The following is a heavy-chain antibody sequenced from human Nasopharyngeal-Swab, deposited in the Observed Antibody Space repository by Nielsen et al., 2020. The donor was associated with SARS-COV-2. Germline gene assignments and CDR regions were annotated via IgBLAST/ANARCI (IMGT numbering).Heavy chain of an antibody. CDR3: ARDGAGPAAADYFVDY. J-gene: IGHJ4*02. D-gene: IGHD6-13*01. V-gene: IGHV3-7*01. CDR2: ITEDGSET. CDR1: TFTFSNYW. Sequence: GESLKISCAASTFTFSNYWMSWIRQAPGKGLEWVANITEDGSETYYTDSVKGRFSITRDNAKNLLNLEMSSLRAEDTAVYYFARDGAGPAAADYFVDYWGQGTPVTVSS.